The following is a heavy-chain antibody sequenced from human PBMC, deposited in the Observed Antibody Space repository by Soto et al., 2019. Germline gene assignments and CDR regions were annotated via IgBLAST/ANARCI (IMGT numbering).Heavy chain of an antibody. Sequence: GGSLRLSCSASGFTFSSYAMHWVRQAPGKGLEYVSAISSNGGSTYYADSVKGRFTISRDNSKNTLYLQMSSLRAEDTAVYYCVKGRSGSDWDAFDIWGQGTMVTVSS. CDR3: VKGRSGSDWDAFDI. J-gene: IGHJ3*02. V-gene: IGHV3-64D*09. CDR1: GFTFSSYA. CDR2: ISSNGGST. D-gene: IGHD1-26*01.